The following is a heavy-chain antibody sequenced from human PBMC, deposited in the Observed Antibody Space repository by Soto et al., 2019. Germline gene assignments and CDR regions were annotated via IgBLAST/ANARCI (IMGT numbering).Heavy chain of an antibody. D-gene: IGHD6-13*01. J-gene: IGHJ5*02. Sequence: ASVKVSCKASGGTFSSYAISWVRQAPGQGLEWMGGIIPIFGTANYAQKFQGRVTITADESTSTAYMELSSLRSEDTAVYYCARDIANWFDPWGQGTLVTVSS. V-gene: IGHV1-69*13. CDR3: ARDIANWFDP. CDR2: IIPIFGTA. CDR1: GGTFSSYA.